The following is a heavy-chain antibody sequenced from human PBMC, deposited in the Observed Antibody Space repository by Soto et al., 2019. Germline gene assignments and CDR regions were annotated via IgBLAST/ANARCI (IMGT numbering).Heavy chain of an antibody. CDR1: GYNFAGYW. J-gene: IGHJ4*02. CDR3: ARGGVSTRTFDY. V-gene: IGHV5-51*01. D-gene: IGHD3-3*01. Sequence: GESLKISCKGSGYNFAGYWIAWVRQMPGKGLELMGIIYPSDSDTRYRPSFQGQVTISADKSISSAYLQWSSLRASDTAMYYCARGGVSTRTFDYWGQGTTVTVAS. CDR2: IYPSDSDT.